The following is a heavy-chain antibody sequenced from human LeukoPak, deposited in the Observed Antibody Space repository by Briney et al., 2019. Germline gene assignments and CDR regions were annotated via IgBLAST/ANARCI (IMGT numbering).Heavy chain of an antibody. CDR1: GYSISSGYY. Sequence: SETLSLTCTVSGYSISSGYYWGWIRQPPGKGLEWIGSIYHSGSTNYNPSLKSRVTISVDKSKNQFSLKLSSVTAADTAVYYCARAPRGIVDRAFDIWGQGTMVTVSS. V-gene: IGHV4-38-2*02. CDR3: ARAPRGIVDRAFDI. D-gene: IGHD3-22*01. CDR2: IYHSGST. J-gene: IGHJ3*02.